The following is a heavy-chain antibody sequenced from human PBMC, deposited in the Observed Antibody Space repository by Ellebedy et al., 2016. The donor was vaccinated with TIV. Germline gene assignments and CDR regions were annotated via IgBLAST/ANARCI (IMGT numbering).Heavy chain of an antibody. CDR1: GFTFSSFA. CDR2: ISADGANT. J-gene: IGHJ4*02. V-gene: IGHV3-23*01. D-gene: IGHD3-22*01. CDR3: AKGSSSGFNYDRVGFEY. Sequence: GGSLRLSCAASGFTFSSFAMHWVRQAPGKGLEWLSVISADGANTFHAESVKGRFTISRDNSKNTLYLQLNRLTTEDTAVYFCAKGSSSGFNYDRVGFEYWGQGTLVTVSS.